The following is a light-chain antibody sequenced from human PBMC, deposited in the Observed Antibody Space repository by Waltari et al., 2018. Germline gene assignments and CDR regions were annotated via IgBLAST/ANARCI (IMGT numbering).Light chain of an antibody. J-gene: IGKJ4*01. CDR1: TF. V-gene: IGKV1-9*01. CDR2: GAS. Sequence: TFLAWYQQKPGKAPKLLIYGASTLQSGVPSRFSGSGSGTDFTLTISSLQPEDFATYYCQQLNSFPVTFGGGTKVEV. CDR3: QQLNSFPVT.